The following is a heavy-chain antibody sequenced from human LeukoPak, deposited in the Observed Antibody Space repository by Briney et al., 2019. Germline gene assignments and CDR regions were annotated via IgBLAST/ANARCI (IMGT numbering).Heavy chain of an antibody. CDR3: AKATLYSSSWSSSYYFDY. CDR2: ISGSGGGT. V-gene: IGHV3-23*01. CDR1: GVTFSSYV. J-gene: IGHJ4*02. D-gene: IGHD6-13*01. Sequence: GGSLRLSCEASGVTFSSYVMSWVRQAPGKGPEWVSGISGSGGGTYYADSVKGRFTISRDNSKNTLYLQMNSLRAEDTAVYYCAKATLYSSSWSSSYYFDYWGQGTLVTVSS.